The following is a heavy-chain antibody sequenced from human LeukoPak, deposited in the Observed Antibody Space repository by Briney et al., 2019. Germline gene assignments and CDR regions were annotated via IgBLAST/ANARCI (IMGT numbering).Heavy chain of an antibody. V-gene: IGHV3-23*01. J-gene: IGHJ5*02. CDR2: ESGSGHNT. Sequence: GRSLRLSCEASGFTITNHVMTWVRQAPGKGPEWVASESGSGHNTYYSESVRGRFAISRDNSKNTLFLQMNSLRVEDTAVYYCATDWTLRGVPTFFDPCGQGTVVSVSS. CDR3: ATDWTLRGVPTFFDP. CDR1: GFTITNHV. D-gene: IGHD3-10*01.